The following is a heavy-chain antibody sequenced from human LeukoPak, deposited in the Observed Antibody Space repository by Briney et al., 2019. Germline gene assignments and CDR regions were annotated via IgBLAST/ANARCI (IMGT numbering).Heavy chain of an antibody. D-gene: IGHD3-9*01. V-gene: IGHV3-30*02. J-gene: IGHJ4*02. CDR3: AKGYYFDILSGYSSLDS. CDR2: IRYDGSNK. CDR1: GFTFSTFG. Sequence: WGSLRLSCAASGFAASGFTFSTFGMHWVRQAPGKGLEWVAFIRYDGSNKYYADPVKGRFTISRDDSKNTLYLQKNSLRAEDTAAYYCAKGYYFDILSGYSSLDSWGQGTLATVSS.